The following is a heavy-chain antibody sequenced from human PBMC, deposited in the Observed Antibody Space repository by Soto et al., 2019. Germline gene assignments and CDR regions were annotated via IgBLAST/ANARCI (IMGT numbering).Heavy chain of an antibody. Sequence: QVQLVQSGAEVKKPGSSVKVSCKASGGTFSSYAISWVRQAPGQGLGWMGGIIPIFGTTDYAQKFQGGVAIPSDESTSTSCVELGNLSSLDMAVYYCASDKSQEFDSWAHGTLLTVSS. CDR1: GGTFSSYA. J-gene: IGHJ5*01. CDR3: ASDKSQEFDS. CDR2: IIPIFGTT. V-gene: IGHV1-69*05.